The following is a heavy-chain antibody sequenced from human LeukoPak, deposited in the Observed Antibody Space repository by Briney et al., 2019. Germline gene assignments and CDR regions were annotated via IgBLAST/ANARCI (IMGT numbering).Heavy chain of an antibody. Sequence: SLRLSCAASGFTFDDYAMHWVRQAPGKGLEWVSGISWNSGSIGYADSVKGRFTISRDNAKNSLYLQMNSLRAEDTAVYYCAKDTYYYGSGSYSDYWGQGTLVTVSS. J-gene: IGHJ4*02. CDR3: AKDTYYYGSGSYSDY. V-gene: IGHV3-9*01. CDR2: ISWNSGSI. D-gene: IGHD3-10*01. CDR1: GFTFDDYA.